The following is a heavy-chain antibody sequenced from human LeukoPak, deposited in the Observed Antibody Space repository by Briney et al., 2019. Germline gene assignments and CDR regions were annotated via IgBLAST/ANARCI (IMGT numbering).Heavy chain of an antibody. V-gene: IGHV3-23*01. Sequence: GGSLRLSCAASGFTFSSYSVTWVRQAPGKGLEWVSSISGSGGSTYYADSVKGRFTISRDNSKNTLYLQMNSLRAEDTAVYYCAKGYGSGNYYGDYWGQGTLVTVSS. J-gene: IGHJ4*02. CDR2: ISGSGGST. CDR1: GFTFSSYS. CDR3: AKGYGSGNYYGDY. D-gene: IGHD3-10*01.